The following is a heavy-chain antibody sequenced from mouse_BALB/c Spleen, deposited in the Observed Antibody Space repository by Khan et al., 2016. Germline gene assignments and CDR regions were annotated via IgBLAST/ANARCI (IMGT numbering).Heavy chain of an antibody. CDR1: GFSIIAYG. J-gene: IGHJ4*01. V-gene: IGHV2-6-7*01. CDR3: ARDGWGYYAMDY. CDR2: IWGDGST. Sequence: QVQLKESGPGLVAPSQSLSITCTVSGFSIIAYGVNWVRQPPGKGLEWLGMIWGDGSTDYNSALKSRLNITKDNSKSQVSLKMNSLQTDDTAKYYCARDGWGYYAMDYWGQGTSGTVSS. D-gene: IGHD2-2*01.